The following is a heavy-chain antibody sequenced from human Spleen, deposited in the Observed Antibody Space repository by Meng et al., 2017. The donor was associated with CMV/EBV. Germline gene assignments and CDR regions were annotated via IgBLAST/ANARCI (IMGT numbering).Heavy chain of an antibody. CDR2: TRFDQSNR. D-gene: IGHD2-15*01. V-gene: IGHV3-30*02. J-gene: IGHJ4*02. CDR1: GFRFSHYA. CDR3: AKIREDYQKPGVYFDS. Sequence: GESLKISCAASGFRFSHYAMHWVRQAPGKGLEWVGFTRFDQSNRQYADSVKGRFTISRDNSKNTLYLQMNSLTFEDTAVYYCAKIREDYQKPGVYFDSWGQGTLVTVSS.